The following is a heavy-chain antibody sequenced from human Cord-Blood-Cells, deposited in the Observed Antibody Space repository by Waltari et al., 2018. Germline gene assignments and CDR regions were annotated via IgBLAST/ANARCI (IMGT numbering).Heavy chain of an antibody. J-gene: IGHJ4*02. V-gene: IGHV1-24*01. D-gene: IGHD6-6*01. CDR1: GYTLTDLS. CDR3: ATAPPSSSDLFDY. Sequence: QVQLVQSGAEVKKPGASVKVSCKVSGYTLTDLSMHWVRQAPGKGLEWMGGLDPEEGETIYAQKFQGRGTMTEDTSTDTAYMELSSRRSEDTAVYYCATAPPSSSDLFDYWGQGTLVTVSS. CDR2: LDPEEGET.